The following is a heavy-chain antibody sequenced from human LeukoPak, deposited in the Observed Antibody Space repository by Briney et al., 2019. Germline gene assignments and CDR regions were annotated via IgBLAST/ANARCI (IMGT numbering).Heavy chain of an antibody. CDR3: AKDMFPGGSGENRFDY. CDR2: ISSSGSTI. D-gene: IGHD3-10*01. V-gene: IGHV3-11*01. Sequence: GGSLRLSCAASGFTFSDYYMSWIRQAPGKGLEWVSYISSSGSTIYYADSVKGRFTISRDNAKNSLYLQMNSLRAEDTAVYYRAKDMFPGGSGENRFDYWGQGTLVTVSS. CDR1: GFTFSDYY. J-gene: IGHJ4*02.